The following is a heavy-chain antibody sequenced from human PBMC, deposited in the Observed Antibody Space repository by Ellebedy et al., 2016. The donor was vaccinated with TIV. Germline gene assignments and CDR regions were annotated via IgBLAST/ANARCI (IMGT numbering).Heavy chain of an antibody. D-gene: IGHD2-15*01. V-gene: IGHV3-30*03. CDR2: ISFEESKK. Sequence: GGSLRLSCAASGFPSSNYNMHSVRQAPRKGLEWVAAISFEESKKYAGSLKGRFTISRDNSKSTLYLQMNSLRLEDTGGYYCCLGPAATVSDWGQGTLVAVSS. J-gene: IGHJ4*02. CDR3: CLGPAATVSD. CDR1: GFPSSNYN.